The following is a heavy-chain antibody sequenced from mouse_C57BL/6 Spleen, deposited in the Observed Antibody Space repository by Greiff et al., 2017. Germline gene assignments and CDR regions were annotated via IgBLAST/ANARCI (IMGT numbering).Heavy chain of an antibody. J-gene: IGHJ4*01. V-gene: IGHV2-2*01. D-gene: IGHD2-1*01. Sequence: QVQLKESGPGLVQPSQSLSITCTVSGFSLTSYGVHWVRQSPGKGLEWLGVIWSGGSTDYNAAFISRLSISKDNSKSQVFFKMNSLQADDTAIYYCARDLLWRAMDYWGQGTSVTVSS. CDR2: IWSGGST. CDR3: ARDLLWRAMDY. CDR1: GFSLTSYG.